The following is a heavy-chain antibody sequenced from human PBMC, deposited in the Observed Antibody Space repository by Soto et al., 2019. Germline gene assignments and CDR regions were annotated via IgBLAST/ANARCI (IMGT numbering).Heavy chain of an antibody. V-gene: IGHV3-7*03. J-gene: IGHJ5*02. CDR1: GFTFSKFW. CDR2: IKHDGSQS. D-gene: IGHD2-15*01. Sequence: PGGSLRLSCITSGFTFSKFWMSWVRQAPGKGLEWVANIKHDGSQSYYEDSVKGRFTISRDNAKNSLYLQVNSLRVDDTAVYFCGGLLLYSTSGRGWFDPRGQGTLVTVSS. CDR3: GGLLLYSTSGRGWFDP.